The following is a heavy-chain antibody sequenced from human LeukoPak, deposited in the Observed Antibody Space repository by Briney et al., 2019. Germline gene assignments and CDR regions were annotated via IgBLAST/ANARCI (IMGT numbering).Heavy chain of an antibody. CDR3: ARVVAAAGSAFDP. Sequence: GGSLRLSCAASGFTFSIYGMHWVRQAPGKGLEWVAVIWYDGSNKYYADSVKGRFTISRDNSKNTLYLQMNSLRAEDTGVYYCARVVAAAGSAFDPWGQGTLVTVSS. J-gene: IGHJ5*02. D-gene: IGHD6-13*01. CDR2: IWYDGSNK. V-gene: IGHV3-33*01. CDR1: GFTFSIYG.